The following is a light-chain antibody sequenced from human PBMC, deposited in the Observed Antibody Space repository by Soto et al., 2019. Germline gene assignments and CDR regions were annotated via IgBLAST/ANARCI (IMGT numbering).Light chain of an antibody. CDR1: SSDVGGYNH. V-gene: IGLV2-14*01. J-gene: IGLJ1*01. CDR3: SSYASSSSYA. CDR2: EVR. Sequence: QPVLTQPASVSGSPGQSITISCTGTSSDVGGYNHVSWYQQHPGKAPKLIIFEVRNRPSGVSDRFSASKSGNTASLTISGLQTEDEAVYYCSSYASSSSYAFGTGTKLTVL.